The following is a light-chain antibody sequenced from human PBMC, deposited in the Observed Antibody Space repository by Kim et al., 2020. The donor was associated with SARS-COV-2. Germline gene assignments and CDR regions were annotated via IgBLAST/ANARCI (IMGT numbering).Light chain of an antibody. J-gene: IGKJ2*01. CDR3: QQYNSDSGYS. CDR1: QSVSMW. Sequence: DIQITQSPSTLSASVGDRVTITCRASQSVSMWLAWYQQKPGKAPKLLIYKASTLESGVPSRFSGSGSGTEFTLTISSLQPDDFATYYCQQYNSDSGYSFGQGTKLEI. CDR2: KAS. V-gene: IGKV1-5*03.